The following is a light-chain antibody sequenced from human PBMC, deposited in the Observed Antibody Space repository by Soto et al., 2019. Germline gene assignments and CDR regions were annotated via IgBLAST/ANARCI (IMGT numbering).Light chain of an antibody. CDR3: ISYTSSSTWA. V-gene: IGLV2-14*01. J-gene: IGLJ3*02. Sequence: QSALTQPASVSGSPGQSITISCTGTSSDVGGYNYVSWYQQHPGTAPKLMIYEVSNRPSGVSDRFSGSRSGNTASLTISGLQAEDESDYYCISYTSSSTWAFGGGTKVTVL. CDR2: EVS. CDR1: SSDVGGYNY.